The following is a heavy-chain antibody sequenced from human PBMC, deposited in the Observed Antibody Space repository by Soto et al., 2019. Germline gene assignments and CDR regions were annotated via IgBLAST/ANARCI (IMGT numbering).Heavy chain of an antibody. J-gene: IGHJ5*02. Sequence: QVQLVQSGAEVKKPGSSVKVSCKASGGTFSSYAISWVRQAPGQGLEWMGGIIPIFGTANYAQKFRGRVTITADESTSTAYMELSRLRSEDTAVYYCARGLAAAGRRGHNWCDPWGQGTLVTVSS. D-gene: IGHD6-13*01. CDR1: GGTFSSYA. V-gene: IGHV1-69*01. CDR2: IIPIFGTA. CDR3: ARGLAAAGRRGHNWCDP.